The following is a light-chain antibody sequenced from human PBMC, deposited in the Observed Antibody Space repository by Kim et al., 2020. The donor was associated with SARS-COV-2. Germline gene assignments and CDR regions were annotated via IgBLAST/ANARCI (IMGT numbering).Light chain of an antibody. CDR3: QQEGSSPYT. Sequence: EIVLTQSPGTLSLSPGERATLSCRASQSVSSSYLAWYQQKPGQAPRLLIYGASSRATGIPDRFSGSGSGTDFTLTISRLEPEDFAVYYCQQEGSSPYTFGQGTKLEI. V-gene: IGKV3-20*01. CDR2: GAS. J-gene: IGKJ2*01. CDR1: QSVSSSY.